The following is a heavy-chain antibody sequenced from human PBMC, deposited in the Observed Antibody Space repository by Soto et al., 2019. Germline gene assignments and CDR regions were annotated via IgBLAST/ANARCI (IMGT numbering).Heavy chain of an antibody. D-gene: IGHD1-26*01. CDR1: GVSVSSNY. Sequence: VGSLRLSCEVSGVSVSSNYISWVRQAPGKGLEWVSALFSGGSTYYADSVQGRFTISRDTSKSTVYLQMHSLTAEDTAVYYCTRDQSIVGATGGAYFYYGMDVWGQGTTVTVSS. CDR2: LFSGGST. V-gene: IGHV3-53*01. J-gene: IGHJ6*02. CDR3: TRDQSIVGATGGAYFYYGMDV.